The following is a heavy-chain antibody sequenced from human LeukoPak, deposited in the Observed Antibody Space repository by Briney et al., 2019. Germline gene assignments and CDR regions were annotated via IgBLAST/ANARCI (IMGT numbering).Heavy chain of an antibody. V-gene: IGHV4-4*02. CDR3: ARDTLSYSGYDGGWDYYYGMDV. Sequence: SETLSLTCAVSGGSISSNNWWGWVRQPPGKGLEWIGEIYHSGSPNYNPSLKSRVTISVDKSRNHFSLNLSSVTAADTAVYYCARDTLSYSGYDGGWDYYYGMDVWGQGTTVTVSS. D-gene: IGHD5-12*01. CDR2: IYHSGSP. CDR1: GGSISSNNW. J-gene: IGHJ6*02.